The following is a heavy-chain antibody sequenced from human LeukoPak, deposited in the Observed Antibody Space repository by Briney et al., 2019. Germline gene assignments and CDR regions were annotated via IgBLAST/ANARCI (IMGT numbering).Heavy chain of an antibody. Sequence: GGSLRLSCAASGFTFSDYYMSWIRQAPGKGLEWVSYISSSGSTIYYADSVKGRFTISRGNAKNSLYLQMNSLRAEDTAVYYCAGAASGTTGPYYYYYYMDVWGKGTTVTVSS. CDR3: AGAASGTTGPYYYYYYMDV. D-gene: IGHD1-1*01. V-gene: IGHV3-11*04. CDR2: ISSSGSTI. J-gene: IGHJ6*03. CDR1: GFTFSDYY.